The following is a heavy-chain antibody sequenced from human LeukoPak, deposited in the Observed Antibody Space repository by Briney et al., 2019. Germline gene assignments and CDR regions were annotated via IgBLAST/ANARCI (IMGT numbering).Heavy chain of an antibody. CDR2: IKQDGSEK. V-gene: IGHV3-7*05. J-gene: IGHJ4*02. CDR1: GFTFSSYW. Sequence: HTGGPLRLSCAASGFTFSSYWMSWVRQALGKGLEWVANIKQDGSEKYYVDSVKGRFTISRDNAKNSLYLQMYSLRAEDTAVYYCANSRFGELNYWGQGTLVTVSS. D-gene: IGHD3-10*01. CDR3: ANSRFGELNY.